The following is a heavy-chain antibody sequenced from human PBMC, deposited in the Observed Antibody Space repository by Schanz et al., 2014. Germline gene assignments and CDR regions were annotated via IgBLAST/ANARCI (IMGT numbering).Heavy chain of an antibody. CDR2: ISGSSSTK. Sequence: EVQLVESGGGVVQPGRSLRLSCAASGITFSGYSMNWVRQAPGKGLEWVSYISGSSSTKYYADSVKGRFTISRDNAKNSLFLQMNSLSAEDTAVYYCAKVAPAATYLDSWGLGTLVTVSS. D-gene: IGHD2-2*01. J-gene: IGHJ4*02. CDR3: AKVAPAATYLDS. CDR1: GITFSGYS. V-gene: IGHV3-48*04.